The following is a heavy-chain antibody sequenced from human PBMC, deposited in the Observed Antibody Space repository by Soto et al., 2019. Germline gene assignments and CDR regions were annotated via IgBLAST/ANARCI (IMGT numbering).Heavy chain of an antibody. Sequence: TSETLSLTCTVSGGSIIGSGYYWTWIRQHPGKGLEWIGCIYYSGSTYYNPSLKSRLTISVDTSKNQFSLKLSSVTAADTAVYYCARRTSSGYYYYFDYWGQGTLVTVSS. CDR1: GGSIIGSGYY. D-gene: IGHD3-22*01. V-gene: IGHV4-31*03. CDR3: ARRTSSGYYYYFDY. J-gene: IGHJ4*02. CDR2: IYYSGST.